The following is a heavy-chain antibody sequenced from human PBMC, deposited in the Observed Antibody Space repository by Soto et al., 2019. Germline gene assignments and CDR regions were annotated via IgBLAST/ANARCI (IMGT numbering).Heavy chain of an antibody. Sequence: GGSLRLSCTGSGFSFSSFGIHWVRQAPGKGLEWVAVISYDGNNEHYTESVKGRFSISRDNSKSTVYLQMSGLRADDTAVYYCAQARTLLGGNFDYWGHGTLVTVSS. J-gene: IGHJ4*01. CDR2: ISYDGNNE. D-gene: IGHD1-26*01. V-gene: IGHV3-30*18. CDR1: GFSFSSFG. CDR3: AQARTLLGGNFDY.